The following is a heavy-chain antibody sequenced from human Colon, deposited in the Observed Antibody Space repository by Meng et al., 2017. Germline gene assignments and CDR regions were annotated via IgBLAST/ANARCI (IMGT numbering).Heavy chain of an antibody. D-gene: IGHD2-15*01. V-gene: IGHV4-4*07. Sequence: QAPRQGPGPGLVKPSETLSLTCTGSGDSISSYYWSWIRQTAGKGLEWIGRIHTSGSTTYNPSLKSRVTMSVDTSKNQVSLKLTSVTAADTAVYYCARDKGIVAAGARWFDPWGQGTLVTVSS. J-gene: IGHJ5*02. CDR3: ARDKGIVAAGARWFDP. CDR2: IHTSGST. CDR1: GDSISSYY.